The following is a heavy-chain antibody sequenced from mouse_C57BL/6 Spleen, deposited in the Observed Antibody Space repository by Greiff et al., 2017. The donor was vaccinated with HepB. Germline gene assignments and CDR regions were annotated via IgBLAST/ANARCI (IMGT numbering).Heavy chain of an antibody. Sequence: VQLQQSGPELVKPGASVKISCKASGYSFTGYYMNWVKQSPEKSLEWIGEINPSTGGTTYNQKFKAKATLTVDKSSSTAYMQLKSLTSEDSAVYYCARRGGSSYDYAMDYWGQGTSVTVSS. CDR3: ARRGGSSYDYAMDY. CDR1: GYSFTGYY. V-gene: IGHV1-42*01. J-gene: IGHJ4*01. CDR2: INPSTGGT. D-gene: IGHD1-1*01.